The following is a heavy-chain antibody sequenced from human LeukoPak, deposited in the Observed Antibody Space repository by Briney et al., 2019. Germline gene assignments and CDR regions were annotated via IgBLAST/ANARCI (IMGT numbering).Heavy chain of an antibody. CDR3: ARGSYYYGSGSWEYYFDY. Sequence: SSETLSLTCSVSGGSINSYYWSWIRQPPGKGLEWIGFIYYSGSTNYNPSLKSRVIISVDTSKNQFSLKLSSVTAADTAVYYCARGSYYYGSGSWEYYFDYWGQGTLVTVSS. J-gene: IGHJ4*02. CDR2: IYYSGST. D-gene: IGHD3-10*01. CDR1: GGSINSYY. V-gene: IGHV4-59*01.